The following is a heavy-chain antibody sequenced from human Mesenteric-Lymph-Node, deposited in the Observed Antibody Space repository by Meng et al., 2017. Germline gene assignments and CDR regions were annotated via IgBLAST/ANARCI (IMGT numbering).Heavy chain of an antibody. CDR2: IYYSGST. CDR3: ARQSGYFDY. J-gene: IGHJ4*02. Sequence: VQLQESGHGWVKPWENLSLTCTVSGGSISSYYWSWIRQPPGKGLEWIGHIYYSGSTNYNPSLKSRVTISVDTSKNQFSLKLSSVTATDTAVYYCARQSGYFDYWGQGTLVTVSS. D-gene: IGHD3-10*01. V-gene: IGHV4-59*08. CDR1: GGSISSYY.